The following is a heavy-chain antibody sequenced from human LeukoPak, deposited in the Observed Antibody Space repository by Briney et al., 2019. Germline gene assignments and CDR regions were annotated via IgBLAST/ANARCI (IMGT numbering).Heavy chain of an antibody. V-gene: IGHV3-30-3*01. CDR3: TKEGSGSTPQWAFDI. J-gene: IGHJ3*02. CDR1: GFTFSSYA. Sequence: GRSLRLSCAASGFTFSSYAMHWVRQAPGKGLEWVAVISYDGSNKYYADSVKGRFTISRDNSRNTLYLQMNSLRVEDTAVYYCTKEGSGSTPQWAFDIWGQGTMVTVSS. D-gene: IGHD5/OR15-5a*01. CDR2: ISYDGSNK.